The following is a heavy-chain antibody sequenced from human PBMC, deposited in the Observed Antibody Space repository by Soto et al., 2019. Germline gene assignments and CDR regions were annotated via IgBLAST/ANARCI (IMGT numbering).Heavy chain of an antibody. V-gene: IGHV3-11*05. D-gene: IGHD6-19*01. CDR2: ISTTSSYT. CDR3: ARDLNGWAQVADY. Sequence: QVQLVESGGGLVKPGGSLRLSCAASGFTFSDYYMTWIRQAPGKGLEWVSYISTTSSYTNYADSVRGRFTISRDNAKNSLYLQMISLRAEDTAVYYCARDLNGWAQVADYWGQGTLVTVSS. CDR1: GFTFSDYY. J-gene: IGHJ4*02.